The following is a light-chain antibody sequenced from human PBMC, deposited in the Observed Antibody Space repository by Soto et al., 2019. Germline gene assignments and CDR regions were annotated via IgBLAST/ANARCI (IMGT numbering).Light chain of an antibody. CDR1: SSDVGGYNY. V-gene: IGLV2-14*01. J-gene: IGLJ1*01. Sequence: QSALTQPASVSGSPGQSITISCTGTSSDVGGYNYVSWYQQHPGKAPKLMIYDVSNRPSGVSNRFSGSKSGNTASLTISGLQAEDEADYYCSSYRSSSTPYGFGTGTKVTVL. CDR3: SSYRSSSTPYG. CDR2: DVS.